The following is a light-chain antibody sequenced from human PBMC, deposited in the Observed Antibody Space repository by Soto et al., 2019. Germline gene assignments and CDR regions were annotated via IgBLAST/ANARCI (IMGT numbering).Light chain of an antibody. Sequence: EIVLSQSPGTLSLSPGERATRSCRASQSVNNNYLTWYQQKPGQAPRLLIYGASSRVTGIPDRFTGSGSGTDFTLTISRLEPEDSAVYYCQQYGGSPRTFGQGTKVEIK. J-gene: IGKJ1*01. CDR1: QSVNNNY. V-gene: IGKV3-20*01. CDR2: GAS. CDR3: QQYGGSPRT.